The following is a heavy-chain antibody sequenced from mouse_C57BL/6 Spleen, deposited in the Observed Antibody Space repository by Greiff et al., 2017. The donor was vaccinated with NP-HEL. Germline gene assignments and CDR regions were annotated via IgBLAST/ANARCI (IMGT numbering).Heavy chain of an antibody. CDR2: ISSGGSYT. CDR3: ARITTVVARDWYFDV. V-gene: IGHV5-6*01. Sequence: DVQLVESGGDLVKPGGSLKLSCAASGFTFSSYGMSWVRQTPDKRLEWVATISSGGSYTYYPDSVKGRFTISRDNATNTLYLQMSSLKSEDTAMYYCARITTVVARDWYFDVWGTGTTVTVSS. CDR1: GFTFSSYG. D-gene: IGHD1-1*01. J-gene: IGHJ1*03.